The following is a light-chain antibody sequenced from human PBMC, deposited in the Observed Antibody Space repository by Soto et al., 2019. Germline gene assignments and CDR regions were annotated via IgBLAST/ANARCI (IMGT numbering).Light chain of an antibody. V-gene: IGKV1-8*01. Sequence: AIRMTQSPSSFSASTGDRVTITCRASQGISSYLAWYQQKPGKAPKLLIYAASTLQSGVPSRFSGSGSGTDFTLTISCLQPDDFATYYCQQYNSYSTFGQGTKVEIK. CDR1: QGISSY. CDR2: AAS. CDR3: QQYNSYST. J-gene: IGKJ1*01.